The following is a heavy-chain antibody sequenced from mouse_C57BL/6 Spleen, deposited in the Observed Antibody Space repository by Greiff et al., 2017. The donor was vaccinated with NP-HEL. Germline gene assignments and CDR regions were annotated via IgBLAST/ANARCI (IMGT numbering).Heavy chain of an antibody. V-gene: IGHV5-17*01. CDR1: GFTFSDYG. D-gene: IGHD2-4*01. CDR2: ISSGSSTI. J-gene: IGHJ4*01. Sequence: EVKLVESGGGLVKPGGSLKLSCAASGFTFSDYGMHWVRQAPEKGLEWVAYISSGSSTIYYADTVKGRFTISRDNAKNTLFLQMTSLRSEDTAMYHCARDDYEEGGLYAVDYWCQETSVTVSS. CDR3: ARDDYEEGGLYAVDY.